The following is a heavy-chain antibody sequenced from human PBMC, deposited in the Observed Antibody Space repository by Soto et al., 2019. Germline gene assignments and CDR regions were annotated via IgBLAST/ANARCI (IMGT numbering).Heavy chain of an antibody. J-gene: IGHJ4*02. CDR1: GFTFSSYA. CDR2: ISGSGGST. V-gene: IGHV3-23*01. Sequence: GGSLRLSCAASGFTFSSYAMSWVRQAPGKGLEWVSAISGSGGSTYYADSVKGRFTISRDNSKNTLYLQMNSLRAEDTAVYYCAKGGVNYGSGSSKSGDYWGQGTLVTVSS. CDR3: AKGGVNYGSGSSKSGDY. D-gene: IGHD3-10*01.